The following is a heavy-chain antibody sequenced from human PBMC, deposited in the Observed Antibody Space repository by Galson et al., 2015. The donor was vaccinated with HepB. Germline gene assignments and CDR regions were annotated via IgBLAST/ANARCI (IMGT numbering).Heavy chain of an antibody. CDR2: ISASNTNT. CDR3: ARGGMATIGGPTFDY. D-gene: IGHD5-24*01. Sequence: SVKVSCKASGYTFTEYSISWVRQAPGQGLEWMGWISASNTNTIYGRNLQGRVTMTTDTSTSTAYMELRSLTSDDTAVYYCARGGMATIGGPTFDYWGQGTLVTVSS. V-gene: IGHV1-18*01. CDR1: GYTFTEYS. J-gene: IGHJ4*02.